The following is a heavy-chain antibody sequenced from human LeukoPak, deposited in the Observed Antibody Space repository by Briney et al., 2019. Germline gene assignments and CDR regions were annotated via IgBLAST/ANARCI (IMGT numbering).Heavy chain of an antibody. Sequence: GESLKISSEASGYSFTTYWIGWVRQMPGKGLEWMGIICPGDSDTRYSPSFQGQVTISADKSTSTAYLQWSSLKASDTAMYYCAKSHGGGATHSWGQGTLVTVST. CDR3: AKSHGGGATHS. D-gene: IGHD1-26*01. V-gene: IGHV5-51*01. CDR2: ICPGDSDT. J-gene: IGHJ4*02. CDR1: GYSFTTYW.